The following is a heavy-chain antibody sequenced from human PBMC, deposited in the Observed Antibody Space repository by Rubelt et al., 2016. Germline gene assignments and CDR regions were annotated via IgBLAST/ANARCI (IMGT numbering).Heavy chain of an antibody. D-gene: IGHD2-2*01. CDR1: GGAFSGYF. CDR3: ARHEDGSETSCYDI. J-gene: IGHJ1*01. Sequence: QVQLQQGGAGLLKPSETLSLTCAVYGGAFSGYFWGWVRQPPGKGVEWVGGINHGGSTNYNPSLKSRVPISLDTSRDQFSLKLTSVTAADTAVSYCARHEDGSETSCYDIWGQGSLVTVSS. V-gene: IGHV4-34*01. CDR2: INHGGST.